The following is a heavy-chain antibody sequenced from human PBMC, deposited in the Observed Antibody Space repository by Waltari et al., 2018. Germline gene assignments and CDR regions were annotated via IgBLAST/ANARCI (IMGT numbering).Heavy chain of an antibody. D-gene: IGHD5-18*01. CDR2: IYTSGST. CDR3: ARERDTAMATHFDY. J-gene: IGHJ4*02. Sequence: QVQLQESGPGLVKPSETLSLTCTVSGGSISSHYWSWIRQPAGKGLEWIGRIYTSGSTNYNPSLKSRVTMSVDTSKNQFSLKLSSVTAADTAVYYCARERDTAMATHFDYWGQGTLVTVSS. V-gene: IGHV4-4*07. CDR1: GGSISSHY.